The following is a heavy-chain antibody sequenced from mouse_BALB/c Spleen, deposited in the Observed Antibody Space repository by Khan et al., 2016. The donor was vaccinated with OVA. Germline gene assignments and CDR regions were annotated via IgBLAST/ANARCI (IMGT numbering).Heavy chain of an antibody. D-gene: IGHD1-3*01. Sequence: VQLKQSGAGLVKPGASVKLSCTASGFNIKDTYIHWVKQRPAQGLEWIGRIDPANGNTKYDPKFQGKATITADTSSNTSCLQLSSLTSEDTAVYYCARITAWGQGTTLTVSS. CDR3: ARITA. V-gene: IGHV14-3*02. J-gene: IGHJ2*01. CDR2: IDPANGNT. CDR1: GFNIKDTY.